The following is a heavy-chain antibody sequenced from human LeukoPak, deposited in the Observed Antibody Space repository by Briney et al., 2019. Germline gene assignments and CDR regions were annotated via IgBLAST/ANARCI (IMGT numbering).Heavy chain of an antibody. CDR1: GFTFSDYY. CDR3: AREAYCSSTSCYGGGLYGMDV. Sequence: GGSLRLSCAASGFTFSDYYMSWIRQAPGKGLEWVSYISSSGSTKYYADSVKGRFTISRDNAKNSYLQMKSLRAEDTAVYYCAREAYCSSTSCYGGGLYGMDVWGQGTTVTVSS. D-gene: IGHD2-2*01. CDR2: ISSSGSTK. V-gene: IGHV3-11*01. J-gene: IGHJ6*02.